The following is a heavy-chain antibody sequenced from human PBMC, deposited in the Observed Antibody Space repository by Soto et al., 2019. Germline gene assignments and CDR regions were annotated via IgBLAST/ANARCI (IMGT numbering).Heavy chain of an antibody. Sequence: SETLSLTWTVSGGSISSRDYYWSWIRQPPGKGLEWIGYIYYSGSTYYNPSLKSRVTISVDTSKNQFSLKLSSVTAADTAVYYCARDPIVGATIGAFDIWGQGTMVTVSS. J-gene: IGHJ3*02. CDR3: ARDPIVGATIGAFDI. V-gene: IGHV4-30-4*01. CDR2: IYYSGST. CDR1: GGSISSRDYY. D-gene: IGHD1-26*01.